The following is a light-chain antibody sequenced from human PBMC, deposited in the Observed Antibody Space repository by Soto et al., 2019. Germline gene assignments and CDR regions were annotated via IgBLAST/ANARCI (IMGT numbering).Light chain of an antibody. V-gene: IGKV3-20*01. CDR1: QSVRSNY. Sequence: ETVLTQSPGTVSLYPGERATLSCTTSQSVRSNYLAWYQQKPGQAPRLVVYGVFIRATGIPDRFSGSGSGTDFTLTISGLEPEESAVYYCQHYDGSPRTFGQGTKLEI. CDR2: GVF. CDR3: QHYDGSPRT. J-gene: IGKJ2*01.